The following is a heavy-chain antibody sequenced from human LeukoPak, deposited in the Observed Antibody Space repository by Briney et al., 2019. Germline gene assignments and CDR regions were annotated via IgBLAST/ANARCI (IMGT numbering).Heavy chain of an antibody. J-gene: IGHJ6*03. D-gene: IGHD2-2*01. Sequence: GASVKVSCKAFGYTFTGYYMHWVRQAPGQGLEWMGWINPNSGGTNYAQKFQGRVTMTRDTSISTAYMELSRLRSDDTAVYYCAREPSYCSSTSCYYSTTDYYYMDVWGKGTTVTVSS. CDR3: AREPSYCSSTSCYYSTTDYYYMDV. CDR2: INPNSGGT. V-gene: IGHV1-2*02. CDR1: GYTFTGYY.